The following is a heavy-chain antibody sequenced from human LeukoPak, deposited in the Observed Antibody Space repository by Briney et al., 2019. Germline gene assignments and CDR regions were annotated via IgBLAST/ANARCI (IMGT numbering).Heavy chain of an antibody. CDR1: GGSISSSSYY. CDR2: IYTSGST. V-gene: IGHV4-39*07. D-gene: IGHD3-10*01. J-gene: IGHJ4*02. CDR3: ARDRGHVPFDY. Sequence: SETLSLTCTVSGGSISSSSYYWGWIRQPPGKGLEWIGRIYTSGSTNYNPSLKSRVTMSVDTSKNQFSLKLSSVTAADTAVYYCARDRGHVPFDYWGQGTLVTVSS.